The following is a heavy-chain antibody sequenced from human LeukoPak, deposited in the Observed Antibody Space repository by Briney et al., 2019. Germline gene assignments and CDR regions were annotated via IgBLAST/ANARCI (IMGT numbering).Heavy chain of an antibody. CDR2: IYYSGST. CDR3: ARGGTDTAMVRTDCYYYMDV. J-gene: IGHJ6*03. Sequence: PSETLSLTCTVSGGSISSYYWSWIRQPPGKGLEWIGYIYYSGSTNYNPSLKSRVTISVDTSKNQFSLKLSSVTAADTAVYYCARGGTDTAMVRTDCYYYMDVWGKGTTVTVSS. D-gene: IGHD5-18*01. V-gene: IGHV4-59*01. CDR1: GGSISSYY.